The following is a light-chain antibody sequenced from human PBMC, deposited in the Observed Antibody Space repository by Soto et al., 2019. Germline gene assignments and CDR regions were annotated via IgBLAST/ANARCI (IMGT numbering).Light chain of an antibody. Sequence: QSVLTQPRSVSGSLGQSVAISCTGTTSDVGGYNYVSWYQQYPGKAPKLMIYEVSKRPSRVPDRFSGSKSGNTASLTISGVQAEDEADYYCSSYAGTSYVFGTGTKLTVL. CDR2: EVS. J-gene: IGLJ1*01. V-gene: IGLV2-11*01. CDR1: TSDVGGYNY. CDR3: SSYAGTSYV.